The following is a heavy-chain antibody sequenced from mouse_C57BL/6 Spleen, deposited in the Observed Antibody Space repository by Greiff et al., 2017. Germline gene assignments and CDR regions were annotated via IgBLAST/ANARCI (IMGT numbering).Heavy chain of an antibody. CDR1: GYTFTSYG. J-gene: IGHJ4*01. V-gene: IGHV1-81*01. CDR2: IYPRSGNT. D-gene: IGHD1-1*01. CDR3: ARSYYGSSYGMDY. Sequence: VKLVESGAELARPGASVKLSCKASGYTFTSYGISWVKQRTGQGLEWIGEIYPRSGNTYYNEKFKGKATLTADKSSSTAYMELRSLTSEDSAVYFCARSYYGSSYGMDYWGQGTSVTVSS.